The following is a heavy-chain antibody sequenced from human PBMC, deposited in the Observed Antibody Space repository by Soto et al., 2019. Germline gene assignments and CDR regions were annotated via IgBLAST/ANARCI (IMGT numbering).Heavy chain of an antibody. CDR2: IYNTGST. J-gene: IGHJ5*02. CDR3: ARVPDR. D-gene: IGHD2-2*01. CDR1: GGSISRYY. Sequence: SETLSLTCTVSGGSISRYYWSWIRQPPGKGLEWIGYIYNTGSTVYNPPFKSRVTISVDTSKNQFSLKLNSVTAADTAVYYCARVPDRWGQGTLVTVSS. V-gene: IGHV4-59*01.